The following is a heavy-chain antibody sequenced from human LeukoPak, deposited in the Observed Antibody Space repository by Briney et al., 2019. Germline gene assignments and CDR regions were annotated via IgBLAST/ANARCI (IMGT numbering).Heavy chain of an antibody. Sequence: SQTLSLTCTVSGGSISSHYWSWIRQPPGKGLEWIGYIYYSGSTNYNPSLKSRVTISVDTSKNQFSLKLSSVTAADTAVYYCARAAGTGIGGFDLWGQGTLVTVSS. CDR1: GGSISSHY. V-gene: IGHV4-59*11. CDR2: IYYSGST. CDR3: ARAAGTGIGGFDL. J-gene: IGHJ5*02. D-gene: IGHD6-13*01.